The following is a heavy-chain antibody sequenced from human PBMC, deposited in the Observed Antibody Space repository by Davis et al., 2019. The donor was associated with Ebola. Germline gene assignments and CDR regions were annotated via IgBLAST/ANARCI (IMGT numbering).Heavy chain of an antibody. D-gene: IGHD1-26*01. CDR2: ISSYNGNT. CDR1: GYTFKNYA. J-gene: IGHJ3*02. CDR3: ARTSIVGTTTTASDI. V-gene: IGHV1-18*01. Sequence: ASVTVSCKASGYTFKNYAISWVRQPPGQGLEWMGWISSYNGNTNYAQKVQGRVTMTTDTSTGTAYLDLRSLGSDDTAVYFCARTSIVGTTTTASDIWGQGTLVTVSS.